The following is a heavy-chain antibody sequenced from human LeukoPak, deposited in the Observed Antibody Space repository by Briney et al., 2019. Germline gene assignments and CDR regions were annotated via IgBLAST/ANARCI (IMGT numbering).Heavy chain of an antibody. CDR2: IYTSGST. CDR3: ARDLRYCSGGSCYSGRYYMDV. V-gene: IGHV4-61*02. Sequence: SETLSLTCTVSGGSISSGSYYSRWIRQPAGKGLEWIGRIYTSGSTNYNPSLKSRVTISVDPSKNQFSLKLSSVTAADTAVYYCARDLRYCSGGSCYSGRYYMDVWGKGTTVTVSS. CDR1: GGSISSGSYY. D-gene: IGHD2-15*01. J-gene: IGHJ6*03.